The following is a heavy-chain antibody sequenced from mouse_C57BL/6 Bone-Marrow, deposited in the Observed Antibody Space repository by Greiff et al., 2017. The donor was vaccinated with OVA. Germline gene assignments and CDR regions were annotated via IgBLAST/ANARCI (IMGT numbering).Heavy chain of an antibody. V-gene: IGHV2-6*03. Sequence: QVQLKESGPGLVAPSQSLSITCTVSGFSLTSYGVHWVRQPPGKGLEWLVVIWSDGSTTYNSALKSRLSISKDNSKSQVFLKMNSLQTDDTAMYYCARGRAYGNYDYFDYWGQGTTLTVSS. CDR2: IWSDGST. CDR1: GFSLTSYG. D-gene: IGHD2-1*01. J-gene: IGHJ2*01. CDR3: ARGRAYGNYDYFDY.